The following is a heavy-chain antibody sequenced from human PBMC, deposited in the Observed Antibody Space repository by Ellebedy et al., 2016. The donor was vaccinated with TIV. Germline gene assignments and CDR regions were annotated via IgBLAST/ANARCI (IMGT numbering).Heavy chain of an antibody. J-gene: IGHJ5*02. V-gene: IGHV3-33*06. Sequence: GESLKISXAASGFTFSSYGMHWVRQAPGKGLEWVAVIWYDGSNKYYADSVKGRFTISRDNSKNTLYLQMNSLRAEDTAVYYCAKDPTPSTWFDPWGQGTLVTVSS. CDR2: IWYDGSNK. CDR3: AKDPTPSTWFDP. CDR1: GFTFSSYG.